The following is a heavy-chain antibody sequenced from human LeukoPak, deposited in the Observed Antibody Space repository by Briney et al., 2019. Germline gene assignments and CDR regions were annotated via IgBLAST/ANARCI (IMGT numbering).Heavy chain of an antibody. CDR3: ATAVHSTKSIAAAGNNY. Sequence: GGSLRLSCAASGFTFSSYSMNWVRQAPGKGLEWVSSISSSSSYIYYADSVKGRFTISRDNAKNSLYLQMNSLRAEDTAVYYCATAVHSTKSIAAAGNNYWGQGTLVTVSS. CDR1: GFTFSSYS. CDR2: ISSSSSYI. V-gene: IGHV3-21*01. D-gene: IGHD6-13*01. J-gene: IGHJ4*02.